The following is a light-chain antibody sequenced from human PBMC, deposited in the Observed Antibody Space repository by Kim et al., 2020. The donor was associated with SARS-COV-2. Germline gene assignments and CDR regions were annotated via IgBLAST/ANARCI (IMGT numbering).Light chain of an antibody. J-gene: IGKJ1*01. CDR2: GAS. Sequence: EIVLTQSPGTLSLSPGERATLSCRASQSVSSNYLAWYQQRPGQAPRLLIYGASSRATGIPDRFSGGGSETDFTLTISRLEPEDFAVYYCQQYGNSPWTFGQGTKVDIK. CDR3: QQYGNSPWT. V-gene: IGKV3-20*01. CDR1: QSVSSNY.